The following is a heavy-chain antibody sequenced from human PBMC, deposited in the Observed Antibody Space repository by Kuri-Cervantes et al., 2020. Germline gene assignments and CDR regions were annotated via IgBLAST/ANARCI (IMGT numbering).Heavy chain of an antibody. V-gene: IGHV4-34*01. Sequence: GSLRLSCAVYGGSFSGYHWSWIRQPPGKGLEWIGEINHSGSTNYNPSLKSRVTISVDTSKNQFPLKLSSVTAADTAVYYCARGALRRIAAAGTGDWFDPWGQGTLVTVSS. D-gene: IGHD6-13*01. CDR1: GGSFSGYH. J-gene: IGHJ5*02. CDR3: ARGALRRIAAAGTGDWFDP. CDR2: INHSGST.